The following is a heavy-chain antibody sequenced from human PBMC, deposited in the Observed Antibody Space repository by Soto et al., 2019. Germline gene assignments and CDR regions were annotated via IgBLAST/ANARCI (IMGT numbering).Heavy chain of an antibody. J-gene: IGHJ4*02. CDR1: GFTFRTYA. V-gene: IGHV3-30*01. CDR3: ARGNSNSWSDY. Sequence: QVQLVESGGGVVQPGRSLRLSCAASGFTFRTYAMDWVRQAPGKGLEWVAVISYDGTNKYYADSVKGRFTISRDNSKNTVSRQMNSLRAEDTAVYYCARGNSNSWSDYWGQGTLVTVSS. D-gene: IGHD6-13*01. CDR2: ISYDGTNK.